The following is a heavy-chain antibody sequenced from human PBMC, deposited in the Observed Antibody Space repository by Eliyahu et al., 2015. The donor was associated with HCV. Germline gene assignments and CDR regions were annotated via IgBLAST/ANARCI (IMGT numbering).Heavy chain of an antibody. D-gene: IGHD3-22*01. CDR1: GDSVTSDYW. CDR3: AKADSPFYYYSGMNV. V-gene: IGHV4-4*02. Sequence: VQLLESGPGLVKPSETLSLTCAVXGDSVTSDYWWSWVRQPPGKGLEWIGEMFHSGSPNYSPSLRSRVTISVDESKNQLSLTLKSVTAADTAVYFCAKADSPFYYYSGMNVWGPGTTVVVSS. J-gene: IGHJ6*02. CDR2: MFHSGSP.